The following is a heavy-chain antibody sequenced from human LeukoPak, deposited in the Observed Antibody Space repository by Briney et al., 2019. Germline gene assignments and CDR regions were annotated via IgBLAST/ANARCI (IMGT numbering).Heavy chain of an antibody. J-gene: IGHJ5*02. CDR2: IYHSGST. V-gene: IGHV4-30-2*01. CDR3: AREYCSGGSCYYRWFDP. Sequence: TSETLSLTCTVSGGSISSGGYSWSWIRQPPGKGLEWIGYIYHSGSTYYNPSLKSRVTISVDRSKNQFSLKLSSVTAADTAVYYCAREYCSGGSCYYRWFDPWGQGTLVTVSS. CDR1: GGSISSGGYS. D-gene: IGHD2-15*01.